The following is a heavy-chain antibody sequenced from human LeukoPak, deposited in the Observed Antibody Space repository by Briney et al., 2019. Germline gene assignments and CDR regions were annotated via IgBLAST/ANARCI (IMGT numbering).Heavy chain of an antibody. V-gene: IGHV3-33*01. CDR1: GFTFSSYG. J-gene: IGHJ4*02. Sequence: PGGSLRLSCAASGFTFSSYGMHWVRQAPGKGLEWVAVIWYDGSNKYYADSVKGRFTISRDNSKNTLYLQMNSLRAEDTAVYYCARDLGYSYGSTTFDYWGQRTLVTVSS. CDR2: IWYDGSNK. D-gene: IGHD5-18*01. CDR3: ARDLGYSYGSTTFDY.